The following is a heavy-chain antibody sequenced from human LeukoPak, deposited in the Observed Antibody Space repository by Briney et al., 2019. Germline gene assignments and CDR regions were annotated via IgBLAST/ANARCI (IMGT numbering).Heavy chain of an antibody. J-gene: IGHJ4*02. D-gene: IGHD3-10*01. CDR2: LSYSGST. V-gene: IGHV4-59*01. Sequence: SETLSLTCTVSGGSINNDYWSWIRQPPGKGLEWIGYLSYSGSTSYNPSLKRRVTISADTSKNQFSLKMNSVTAADTAVYYCARSLSRSSYGNFDYWGQGTLVTVS. CDR1: GGSINNDY. CDR3: ARSLSRSSYGNFDY.